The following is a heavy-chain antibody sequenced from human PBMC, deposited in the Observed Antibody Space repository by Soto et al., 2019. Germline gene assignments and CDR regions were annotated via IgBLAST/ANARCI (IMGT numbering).Heavy chain of an antibody. D-gene: IGHD1-26*01. CDR2: ISYDGSNK. J-gene: IGHJ3*02. CDR3: AKGGVGSTSNAFDI. Sequence: GGSLRLSCAASGLTFRSYGMHWVRQAPAKGLEWVAVISYDGSNKYYADSVKGRFTISRDNSKNTLYLQMNSLRAEDTAVYYCAKGGVGSTSNAFDICGQATMGTVSS. V-gene: IGHV3-30*18. CDR1: GLTFRSYG.